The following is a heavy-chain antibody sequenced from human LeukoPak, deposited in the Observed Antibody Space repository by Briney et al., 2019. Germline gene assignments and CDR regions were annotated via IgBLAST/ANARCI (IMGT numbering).Heavy chain of an antibody. CDR2: IYHSGST. CDR3: ARDWVAVAGYRDY. V-gene: IGHV4-4*02. D-gene: IGHD6-19*01. J-gene: IGHJ4*02. Sequence: PSETLSLTCAVSGGSISSSNWWSWVRQPPGKGLEWIGEIYHSGSTNYNPSLKSRVTISVDKSKNQFSLKLSSVTAEDTAVYYCARDWVAVAGYRDYWGQGTLVTVSS. CDR1: GGSISSSNW.